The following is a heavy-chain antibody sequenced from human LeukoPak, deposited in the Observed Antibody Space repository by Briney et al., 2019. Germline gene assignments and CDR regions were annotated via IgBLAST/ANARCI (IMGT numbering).Heavy chain of an antibody. CDR2: IYYSGST. J-gene: IGHJ4*02. Sequence: SETLSLTCTVSGGSISSYYWSWIRQPPGKGLEWIGSIYYSGSTNYNPSLKSRVTISVDTSKNQFSLKLSSVTAADTAVYYCARHTYDSSGYYSQKINNYFDYWGQGTLVTVSS. V-gene: IGHV4-59*08. CDR1: GGSISSYY. CDR3: ARHTYDSSGYYSQKINNYFDY. D-gene: IGHD3-22*01.